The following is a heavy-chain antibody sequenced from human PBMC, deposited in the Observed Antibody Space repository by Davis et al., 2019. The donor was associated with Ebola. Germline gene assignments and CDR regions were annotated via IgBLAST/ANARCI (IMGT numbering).Heavy chain of an antibody. J-gene: IGHJ4*02. CDR3: TRSHDYGDYADY. V-gene: IGHV3-73*01. Sequence: GESLKTSCAASGFTFSGSAMHWVRQASGKGLERVGRIRSKANSYATAYAASVKGRFTISRDDSKNTAYLQMNSLKTEDTAVYYCTRSHDYGDYADYWGQGTLVTVSS. D-gene: IGHD4-17*01. CDR2: IRSKANSYAT. CDR1: GFTFSGSA.